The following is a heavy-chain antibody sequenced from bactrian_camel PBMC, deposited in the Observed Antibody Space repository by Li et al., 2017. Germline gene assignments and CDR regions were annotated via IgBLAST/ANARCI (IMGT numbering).Heavy chain of an antibody. CDR2: INSGGSST. V-gene: IGHV3S1*01. D-gene: IGHD1*01. CDR3: VALAWGFNY. CDR1: GFVLKDYW. Sequence: QVQLVESGGGRVRPGESLTLSCQTSGFVLKDYWMSWVRQAPGKGLEWVSAINSGGSSTYYADSVKGRFTISRANDENTLYLQLNSLKTEDTAQYYCVALAWGFNYCGQGTQVTVS. J-gene: IGHJ4*01.